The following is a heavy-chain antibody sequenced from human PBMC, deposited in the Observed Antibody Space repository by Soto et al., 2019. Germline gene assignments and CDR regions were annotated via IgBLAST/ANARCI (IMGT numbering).Heavy chain of an antibody. CDR3: ARSGDVAVGGFDP. CDR2: ITFSSLYI. D-gene: IGHD3-10*01. J-gene: IGHJ5*02. Sequence: EVQLVESGGGLVKPGQSLRLSCTASGFNFSAYGMSWVRQAPGKGLEWVSSITFSSLYIYYAESVRGRFVISRDDSKNSLFLQMDSLKTEDTAFYYCARSGDVAVGGFDPWGQGTQVTVSS. CDR1: GFNFSAYG. V-gene: IGHV3-21*02.